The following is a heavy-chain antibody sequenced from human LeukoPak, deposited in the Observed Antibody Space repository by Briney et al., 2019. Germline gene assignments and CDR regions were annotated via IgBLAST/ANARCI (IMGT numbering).Heavy chain of an antibody. CDR1: GFTFSDYY. Sequence: GGSLRLSCAASGFTFSDYYMSWIRQPPGKGLEWVSYISSSGSTIYYADSVKGRFTISRDNAKNSLYLQMNSLRAEDTAVYYCARGSDCSSTSCYRVYGGSYYDWFDPWGQGTLVPVSS. V-gene: IGHV3-11*04. J-gene: IGHJ5*02. CDR3: ARGSDCSSTSCYRVYGGSYYDWFDP. CDR2: ISSSGSTI. D-gene: IGHD2-2*01.